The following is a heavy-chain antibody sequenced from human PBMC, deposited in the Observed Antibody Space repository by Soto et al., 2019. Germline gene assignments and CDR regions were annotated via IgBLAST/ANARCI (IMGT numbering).Heavy chain of an antibody. CDR3: ARAVAVPADFDY. D-gene: IGHD6-19*01. V-gene: IGHV1-3*05. CDR2: INAGNGNT. CDR1: GYTFTGYA. J-gene: IGHJ4*02. Sequence: QVQLVQSGAEEKKPGASVKVSCKASGYTFTGYAMHWVRQAPGQRLGWMGWINAGNGNTKYSQKFQGRVTITRDTSAGAAYMELSSLSSEDTAVYYCARAVAVPADFDYWGQGTLVTVSS.